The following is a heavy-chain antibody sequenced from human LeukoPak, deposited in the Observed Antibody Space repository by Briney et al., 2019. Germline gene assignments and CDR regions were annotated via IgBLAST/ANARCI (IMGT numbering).Heavy chain of an antibody. CDR2: ISSSGSTI. J-gene: IGHJ4*02. Sequence: GGSLRLSCAASGFTFSDYYMSWIRQAPGKGLEWVSYISSSGSTIYYADSVKGRFTISRDNAKNSLYLQMNGLRAEDTAVYYCARDRSIAARFHYFDYWGQGTLVTVSP. D-gene: IGHD6-6*01. CDR3: ARDRSIAARFHYFDY. V-gene: IGHV3-11*01. CDR1: GFTFSDYY.